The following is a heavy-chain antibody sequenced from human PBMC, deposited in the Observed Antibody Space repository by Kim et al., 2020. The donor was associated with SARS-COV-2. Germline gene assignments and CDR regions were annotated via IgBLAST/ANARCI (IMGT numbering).Heavy chain of an antibody. CDR3: ARSGYDVDYGDYGWFDP. CDR2: ISSSSSYI. J-gene: IGHJ5*02. Sequence: GGSLRLSCAASGFTFSSYSMNWVRQAPGKGLEWVSSISSSSSYIYYADSVKGRFTISRDNAKNSLYLQMNSLRAEDTAVYYCARSGYDVDYGDYGWFDPWGQGTLVTVSS. D-gene: IGHD4-17*01. V-gene: IGHV3-21*01. CDR1: GFTFSSYS.